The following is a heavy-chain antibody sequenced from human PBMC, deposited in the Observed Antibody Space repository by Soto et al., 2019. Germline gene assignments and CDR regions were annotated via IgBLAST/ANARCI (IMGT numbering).Heavy chain of an antibody. Sequence: EVQLVESGGGLVQPGGSLRLSCAASGFTFSNYWMSWVRQAPGKGLEWVATIKQDGSQKYYVDSVNGLFTISRDNANKSHSLQMDSQRAEDTAVYYCARIEFIAATGALGAFDIWGQWTMVTVSS. CDR2: IKQDGSQK. CDR3: ARIEFIAATGALGAFDI. V-gene: IGHV3-7*05. J-gene: IGHJ3*02. D-gene: IGHD6-13*01. CDR1: GFTFSNYW.